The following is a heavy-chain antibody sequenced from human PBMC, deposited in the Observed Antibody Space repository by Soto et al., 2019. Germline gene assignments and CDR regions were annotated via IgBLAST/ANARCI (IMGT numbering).Heavy chain of an antibody. D-gene: IGHD5-18*01. V-gene: IGHV4-59*08. CDR3: AKMEYSYGSLVFDY. CDR2: IYYSGST. CDR1: GGSISSYY. Sequence: SETLSLTCTVSGGSISSYYWSWIRQPPGKGLEWIGYIYYSGSTNYNPSLKSRVTISVDTSKNHFSLKLSSVTAADTAVYYCAKMEYSYGSLVFDYWGQGTLVTVSS. J-gene: IGHJ4*02.